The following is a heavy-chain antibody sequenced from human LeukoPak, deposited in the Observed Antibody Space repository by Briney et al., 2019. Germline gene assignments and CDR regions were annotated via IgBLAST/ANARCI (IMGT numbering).Heavy chain of an antibody. V-gene: IGHV3-23*01. Sequence: GGSLRLSCAASGFTFRSFAMSWVRQAPGKGLEWVSAISDIGGGTYYADSVRGRFTISRDNSKNTLYLQMHSLRAEDTAVYFCARASGYYYFYGMDAWGQGTTVTVSS. J-gene: IGHJ6*02. CDR2: ISDIGGGT. CDR1: GFTFRSFA. CDR3: ARASGYYYFYGMDA.